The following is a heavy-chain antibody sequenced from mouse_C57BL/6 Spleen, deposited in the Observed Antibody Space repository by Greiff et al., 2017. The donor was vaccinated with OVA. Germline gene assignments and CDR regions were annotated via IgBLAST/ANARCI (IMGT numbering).Heavy chain of an antibody. D-gene: IGHD1-1*01. Sequence: EVQLQQSGPELVKPGASVKISCKASGYSFTDYNMNWVKQSNGKSLEWIGVINPNDGTTSYNQKFKGKATLTVDQSSSTAYMQLNSLTSEDSAVYYCARGIYGSSLWYFDVWGTGTTVTVSS. CDR2: INPNDGTT. CDR3: ARGIYGSSLWYFDV. CDR1: GYSFTDYN. V-gene: IGHV1-39*01. J-gene: IGHJ1*03.